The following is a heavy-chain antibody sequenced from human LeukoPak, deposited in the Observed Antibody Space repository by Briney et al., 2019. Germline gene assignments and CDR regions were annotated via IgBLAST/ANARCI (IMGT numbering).Heavy chain of an antibody. J-gene: IGHJ3*02. CDR2: IIPIFGTA. CDR1: GGTFSSYA. Sequence: EASVKVSCKASGGTFSSYAISWVRQAPGQGLEWMGGIIPIFGTANYAQKFQGRVTITTDESTSTAYMELSSLRSEDTAVYYCARGRGAAAGIDAFDIWGQGTMVTVSS. CDR3: ARGRGAAAGIDAFDI. V-gene: IGHV1-69*05. D-gene: IGHD6-13*01.